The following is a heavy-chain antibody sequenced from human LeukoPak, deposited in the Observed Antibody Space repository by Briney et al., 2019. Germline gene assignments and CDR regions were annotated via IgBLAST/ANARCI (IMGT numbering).Heavy chain of an antibody. CDR2: IIPIFGTA. CDR1: GGTFSSYA. V-gene: IGHV1-69*13. Sequence: SVKVSCKAFGGTFSSYAISWVRQAPGQGLEWMGGIIPIFGTANYAQKFQGRVTITADESTSTAYMELSSLRSEDTAVYYCANTYYDFWSGYSSTYYYGMDVWGQGTTVTVSS. J-gene: IGHJ6*02. CDR3: ANTYYDFWSGYSSTYYYGMDV. D-gene: IGHD3-3*01.